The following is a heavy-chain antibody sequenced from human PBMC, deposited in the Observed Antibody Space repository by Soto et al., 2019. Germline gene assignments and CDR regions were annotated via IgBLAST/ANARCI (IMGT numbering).Heavy chain of an antibody. D-gene: IGHD3-22*01. CDR3: ARDPRVYDSSGLDY. J-gene: IGHJ4*02. CDR1: GFTFSSNW. CDR2: INSDGSTT. V-gene: IGHV3-74*01. Sequence: GSLRLSCAASGFTFSSNWMHWVRQAPGKGLVWVSRINSDGSTTTYADSVKGRFTISRDNAKNTLYLQMNSLGADDTAVYYCARDPRVYDSSGLDYWGQGTLVTSPQ.